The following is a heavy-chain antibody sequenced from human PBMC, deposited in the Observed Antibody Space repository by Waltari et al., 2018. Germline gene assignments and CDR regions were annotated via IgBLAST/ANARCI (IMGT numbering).Heavy chain of an antibody. CDR1: GVSFRNYW. V-gene: IGHV3-74*03. J-gene: IGHJ4*02. CDR2: IESDSGRT. D-gene: IGHD7-27*01. CDR3: VRDEPGDGLDY. Sequence: EVQLVESGGALVQPGGSLRLSCSTSGVSFRNYWMHGVRQAPGKGLMWVEHIESDSGRTTYAESVKSRFTMSRDNAKNTGYLQMNGLRGEDTAVYYCVRDEPGDGLDYWGQGTLVTVSS.